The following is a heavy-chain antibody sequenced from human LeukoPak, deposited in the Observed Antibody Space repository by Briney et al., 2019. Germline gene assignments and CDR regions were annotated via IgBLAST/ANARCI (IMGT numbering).Heavy chain of an antibody. Sequence: GASVKVSCKASGYTFTGYYMHWVRQAPGQGLEWMGIINPSGGSTSYAQKFQGRVTMTRDTSTSTVYMELSSLRSEDTAVYYCARGRRDGYNTPYFDYWGQGTLVTVSS. CDR3: ARGRRDGYNTPYFDY. J-gene: IGHJ4*02. CDR2: INPSGGST. V-gene: IGHV1-46*01. D-gene: IGHD5-24*01. CDR1: GYTFTGYY.